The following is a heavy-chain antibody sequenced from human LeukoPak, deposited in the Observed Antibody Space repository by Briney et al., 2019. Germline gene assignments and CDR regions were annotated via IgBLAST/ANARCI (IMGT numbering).Heavy chain of an antibody. CDR1: GFTFSSYG. D-gene: IGHD5-12*01. CDR2: ISGSGGST. J-gene: IGHJ4*02. Sequence: GGSLRLSCAASGFTFSSYGMSWVRQAPGKGLEWVSGISGSGGSTYYADSVKGRFTISRDNSKNTLYLQMNSLRAEDTAVYYCARGPSGYHNTGGQGTLVTVSS. CDR3: ARGPSGYHNT. V-gene: IGHV3-23*01.